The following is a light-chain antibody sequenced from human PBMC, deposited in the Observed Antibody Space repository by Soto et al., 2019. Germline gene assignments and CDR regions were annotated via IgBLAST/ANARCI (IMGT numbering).Light chain of an antibody. Sequence: GDRVTITCRASQSIRDWLAWYQQKPGKAPKLLIFKTSSLESGVPSRFSGSGSGTEFTLTISSLQPDDFATYYCQHYNSYSEAFGQGTKVDIK. CDR1: QSIRDW. V-gene: IGKV1-5*03. CDR3: QHYNSYSEA. CDR2: KTS. J-gene: IGKJ1*01.